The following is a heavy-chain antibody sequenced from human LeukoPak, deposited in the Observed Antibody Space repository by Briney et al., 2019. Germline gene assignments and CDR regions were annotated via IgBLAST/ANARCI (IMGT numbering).Heavy chain of an antibody. J-gene: IGHJ4*02. CDR3: TTDLYSYGIFDY. CDR1: GFTFSNAW. Sequence: GGSLRLSCAASGFTFSNAWMSWVRQAPGKGLEWVGRIKSKTDGGTTDYAAPVKGRFTISRDDSKNTLYLQMNSLKTEDTAVYYCTTDLYSYGIFDYWGQGTLVTVSS. D-gene: IGHD5-18*01. V-gene: IGHV3-15*01. CDR2: IKSKTDGGTT.